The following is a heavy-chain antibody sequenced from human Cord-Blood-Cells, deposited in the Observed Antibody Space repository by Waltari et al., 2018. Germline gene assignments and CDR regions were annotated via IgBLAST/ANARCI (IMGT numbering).Heavy chain of an antibody. Sequence: QVQLQESGPGLVKPSETLSLTCAVSGYSISSGYYWGWIRQPPGKGLEWIGSIYHSGSTYYNPSRKSRVTISVDTSKNQFSLKLSSVTAADTAVYYCARDTGPNAFDIWGQGTMVTVSS. J-gene: IGHJ3*02. CDR3: ARDTGPNAFDI. V-gene: IGHV4-38-2*02. CDR2: IYHSGST. CDR1: GYSISSGYY.